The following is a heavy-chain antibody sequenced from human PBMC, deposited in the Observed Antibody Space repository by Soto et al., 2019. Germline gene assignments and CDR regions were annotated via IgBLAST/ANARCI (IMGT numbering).Heavy chain of an antibody. Sequence: PGGSLRLSCAASGFTFSSHAMSWVRQVPGKGLEWVSSIDGGSDGDTYDTNSVKGRFTISRDNSKNTLYLQMNSLRAEDTAVYYCAKNTGGSSYGGHDYWGQGTLVTVSS. J-gene: IGHJ4*02. CDR2: IDGGSDGDT. CDR1: GFTFSSHA. D-gene: IGHD2-8*02. V-gene: IGHV3-23*01. CDR3: AKNTGGSSYGGHDY.